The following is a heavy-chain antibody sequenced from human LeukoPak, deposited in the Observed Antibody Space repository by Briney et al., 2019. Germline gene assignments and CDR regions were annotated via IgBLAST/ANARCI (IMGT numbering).Heavy chain of an antibody. Sequence: PSETLSLTCAVSGGSISSGGYSWSWIRQPAGKGLEWIGRIYTSGSTNYNPSLKGRVTMSVDTSKNQFSLQLSSVTAADTAVYYCARGRGSSWYYFDYWGQGTLVTVSS. CDR2: IYTSGST. J-gene: IGHJ4*02. CDR3: ARGRGSSWYYFDY. CDR1: GGSISSGGYS. V-gene: IGHV4-61*02. D-gene: IGHD6-13*01.